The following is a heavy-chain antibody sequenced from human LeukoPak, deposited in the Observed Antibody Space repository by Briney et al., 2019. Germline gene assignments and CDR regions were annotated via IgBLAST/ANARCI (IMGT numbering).Heavy chain of an antibody. CDR1: GYSISSGYY. CDR2: INHSGST. CDR3: ARGSHCSSTSCPLGFDP. Sequence: PSETLSLTCAVSGYSISSGYYWGWIRQPPGKGLEWIGSINHSGSTYYNPSLKSRVTISVDTSKNQFSLKLSSVTAADTAVYYCARGSHCSSTSCPLGFDPWGQGTLVTVSS. J-gene: IGHJ5*02. D-gene: IGHD2-2*01. V-gene: IGHV4-38-2*01.